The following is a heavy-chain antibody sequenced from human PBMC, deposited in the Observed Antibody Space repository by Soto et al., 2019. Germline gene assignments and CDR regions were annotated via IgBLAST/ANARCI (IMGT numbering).Heavy chain of an antibody. CDR2: IWYDGSNK. CDR3: ARGVWVGRFGELYFDY. J-gene: IGHJ4*02. Sequence: PGGSLRLSCAASGFTFSSYGMHWVRQAPGKGLEWVAVIWYDGSNKYYADSVKGRFTISRDNSKNTLYLQMNSLRAEDTAVYYCARGVWVGRFGELYFDYWGQGTLVTVSS. D-gene: IGHD3-10*01. CDR1: GFTFSSYG. V-gene: IGHV3-33*01.